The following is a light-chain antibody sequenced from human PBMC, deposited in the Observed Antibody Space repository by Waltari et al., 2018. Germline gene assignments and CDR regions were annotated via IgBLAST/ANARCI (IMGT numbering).Light chain of an antibody. Sequence: IVLTQSPATLSLSPGERATLSCRASQSVSSYLAWYQQKPGQAPRLLIHESSNRATGIPARFSGSGSGTDFTLTISSLEPEDFAVYYCQQRSNWPSGTFGPGTKVDIK. V-gene: IGKV3-11*01. CDR3: QQRSNWPSGT. J-gene: IGKJ3*01. CDR2: ESS. CDR1: QSVSSY.